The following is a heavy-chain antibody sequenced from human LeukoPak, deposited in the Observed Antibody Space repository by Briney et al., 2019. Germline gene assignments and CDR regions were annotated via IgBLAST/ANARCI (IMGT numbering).Heavy chain of an antibody. V-gene: IGHV4-59*01. CDR2: IYYSGIT. D-gene: IGHD3-10*01. CDR3: ARGFISRSLGY. Sequence: KPSETLSLTCTVSGGSISSYYWSWIRQPPGKGLEWIGYIYYSGITNYNPSLKSRVTISVDTSKNQFSLKLSSVTAADTAVYYCARGFISRSLGYWGQGTLVTVSS. CDR1: GGSISSYY. J-gene: IGHJ4*02.